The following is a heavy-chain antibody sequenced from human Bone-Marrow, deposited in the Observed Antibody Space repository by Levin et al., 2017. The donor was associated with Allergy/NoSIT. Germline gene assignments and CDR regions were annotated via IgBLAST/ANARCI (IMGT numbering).Heavy chain of an antibody. J-gene: IGHJ6*03. CDR3: ARERLGYCSSTSCYSVYYMDV. CDR1: GFTVSSNY. CDR2: IYSGGST. V-gene: IGHV3-53*01. D-gene: IGHD2-2*01. Sequence: ASVKVSCAASGFTVSSNYMSWVRQAPGKGLEWVSVIYSGGSTYYADSVKGRFTISRDNSKNTLYLQMNSLRAEDTAVYYCARERLGYCSSTSCYSVYYMDVWGKGTTVTVSS.